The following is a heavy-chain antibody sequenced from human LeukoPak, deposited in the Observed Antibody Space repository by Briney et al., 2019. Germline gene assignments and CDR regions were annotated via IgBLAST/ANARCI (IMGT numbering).Heavy chain of an antibody. D-gene: IGHD1-26*01. Sequence: GGSLRLSCAASGFTFSSYAMHWVRQAPGKGLEYVSAISSNGGSTYYANSVKGRFTISRDNSKNTLYLQMGSLRAEDMAVYYCARTRGSYYVGDYWGQGTLVTVSS. V-gene: IGHV3-64*01. J-gene: IGHJ4*02. CDR3: ARTRGSYYVGDY. CDR2: ISSNGGST. CDR1: GFTFSSYA.